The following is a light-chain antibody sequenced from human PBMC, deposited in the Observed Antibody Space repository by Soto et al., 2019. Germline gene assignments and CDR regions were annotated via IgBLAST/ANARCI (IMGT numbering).Light chain of an antibody. CDR2: DVS. V-gene: IGKV3-11*01. CDR1: QSVSGY. J-gene: IGKJ5*01. Sequence: EIVLTQSPVTLSLSQGEGATLSGGASQSVSGYLAWYQQKPGQAPRLLIYDVSNRATGIPARFSGSGSGTDFTLTISSLEPEDFAIYYCQQRDYWQVTFGQGTRLEIK. CDR3: QQRDYWQVT.